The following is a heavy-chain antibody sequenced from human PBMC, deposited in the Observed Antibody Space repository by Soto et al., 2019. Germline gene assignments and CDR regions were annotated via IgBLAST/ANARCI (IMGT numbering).Heavy chain of an antibody. Sequence: PSETLSLTCTVSGGSISSYYWSWIRQPPGKGLEWIGYIYYSGSTNYNPSLKSRVTISVDTSKNQFSLKLSSVTAADTAVYYCATPYDSSGYPLGYWGQGTLVTVYS. J-gene: IGHJ4*02. D-gene: IGHD3-22*01. CDR1: GGSISSYY. CDR2: IYYSGST. V-gene: IGHV4-59*01. CDR3: ATPYDSSGYPLGY.